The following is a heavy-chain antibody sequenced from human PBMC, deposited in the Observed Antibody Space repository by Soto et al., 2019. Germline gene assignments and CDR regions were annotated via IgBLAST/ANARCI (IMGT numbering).Heavy chain of an antibody. Sequence: QVHLVQSGTEMKKPGASVKVSCKASGYTFTDFGIGWFQQTPGQGLAWMGWISAYSGARNYAQKLDDRVTMTTDSSSSTAYMELRSLRPDDTAVYFCARLLIEGIPAVVDYWGQGTLLTVSS. J-gene: IGHJ4*02. V-gene: IGHV1-18*01. CDR3: ARLLIEGIPAVVDY. CDR1: GYTFTDFG. CDR2: ISAYSGAR. D-gene: IGHD2-2*01.